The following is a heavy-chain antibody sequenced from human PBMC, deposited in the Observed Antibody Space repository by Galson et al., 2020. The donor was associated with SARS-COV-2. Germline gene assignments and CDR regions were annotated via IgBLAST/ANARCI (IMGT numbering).Heavy chain of an antibody. CDR1: GGSISDYY. D-gene: IGHD2-21*01. Sequence: SETLSLTCSVSGGSISDYYWGWVRPPAGKRLEWIGRINTSGTTNYNPSLQSRVTILIDTSKKQFSLKLTSVNAADTAVYYCAREGRGARLLFSWFDPWGQGTLVTVSA. J-gene: IGHJ5*02. CDR3: AREGRGARLLFSWFDP. CDR2: INTSGTT. V-gene: IGHV4-4*07.